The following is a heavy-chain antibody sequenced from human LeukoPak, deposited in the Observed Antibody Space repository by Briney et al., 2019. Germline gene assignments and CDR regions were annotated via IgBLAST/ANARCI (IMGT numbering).Heavy chain of an antibody. CDR2: FDSDGTST. D-gene: IGHD4/OR15-4a*01. Sequence: GGSLRLSCAVSGFTVSSCCMHWVRQAPGKELVWVSRFDSDGTSTSYADSVKGRFTISRDVAKNTLYLQMNSLRAEDTAVYYCATSPTIKGGFDSWGQGALVTVSS. V-gene: IGHV3-74*01. CDR3: ATSPTIKGGFDS. J-gene: IGHJ4*02. CDR1: GFTVSSCC.